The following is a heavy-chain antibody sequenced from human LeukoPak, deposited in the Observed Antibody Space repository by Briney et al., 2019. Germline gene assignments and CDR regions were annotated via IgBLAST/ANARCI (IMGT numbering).Heavy chain of an antibody. D-gene: IGHD3-22*01. CDR3: ARDKAGYDSSGAVDY. CDR2: ISSSSSYT. Sequence: GGSLRLSCAASGFTFSDYYMSWIRQAPGKGLEWVSYISSSSSYTNYADSAKGRFTISRDNAKNSLYLQMNSLRAEDTAVYYCARDKAGYDSSGAVDYWGQGTLVTVSS. J-gene: IGHJ4*02. CDR1: GFTFSDYY. V-gene: IGHV3-11*05.